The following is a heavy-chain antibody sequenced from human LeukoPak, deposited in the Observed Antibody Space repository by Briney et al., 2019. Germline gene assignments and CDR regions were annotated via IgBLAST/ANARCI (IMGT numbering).Heavy chain of an antibody. CDR2: INAGNGNT. CDR3: ARAESIAAPHFDY. Sequence: ASVTVSCTASGYTFTSYAMHLVRQAPGQRLEWMGWINAGNGNTKYSQKFQGRVTITRDTSASTAYMELSSLRSEDTAVYYCARAESIAAPHFDYWGQGTLVTVSS. D-gene: IGHD6-6*01. J-gene: IGHJ4*02. V-gene: IGHV1-3*01. CDR1: GYTFTSYA.